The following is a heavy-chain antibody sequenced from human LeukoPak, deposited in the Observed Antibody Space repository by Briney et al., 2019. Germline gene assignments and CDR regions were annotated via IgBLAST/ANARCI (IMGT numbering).Heavy chain of an antibody. CDR2: IKQDRRER. CDR3: ARKGELERRRSWDC. J-gene: IGHJ4*02. V-gene: IGHV3-7*03. Sequence: GGSLRLSCAASGFTFSNYWMSWVRQTPGKGLEWVANIKQDRRERYYVDSVKGRFTISRDNAKNSLYLQMSSLRAEDTAVYYCARKGELERRRSWDCWGQGTLVTVSS. D-gene: IGHD1-1*01. CDR1: GFTFSNYW.